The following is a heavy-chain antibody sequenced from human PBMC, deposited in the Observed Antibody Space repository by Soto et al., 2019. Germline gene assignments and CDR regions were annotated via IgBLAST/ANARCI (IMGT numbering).Heavy chain of an antibody. CDR3: ASGWFGEFVYYFDY. CDR1: GYTFTSYG. J-gene: IGHJ4*02. D-gene: IGHD3-10*01. Sequence: QVQLVQSGAEVKKPGASVKVSCKASGYTFTSYGISWVRQAPGQGLEWMGWISVYNGNTNYAQKLKGRVTRTTDTSTSTAYMELRSLRSDDTAVYYCASGWFGEFVYYFDYWGQGTLVTVSS. CDR2: ISVYNGNT. V-gene: IGHV1-18*01.